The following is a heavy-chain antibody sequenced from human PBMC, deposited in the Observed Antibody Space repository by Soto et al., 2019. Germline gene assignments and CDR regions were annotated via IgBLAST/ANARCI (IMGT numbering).Heavy chain of an antibody. J-gene: IGHJ4*02. CDR3: TRANTSPFDY. CDR2: IWYDGSQQ. Sequence: QVQLVESGGGVVQPGGSLRLSCAASGFTFSRFGMHWVRQAPGKGLEWVAIIWYDGSQQFYADSVKGRFTISRDTSRNILYLHMNSLRSEDTAVYYCTRANTSPFDYWGQGALVTVSS. CDR1: GFTFSRFG. V-gene: IGHV3-33*01.